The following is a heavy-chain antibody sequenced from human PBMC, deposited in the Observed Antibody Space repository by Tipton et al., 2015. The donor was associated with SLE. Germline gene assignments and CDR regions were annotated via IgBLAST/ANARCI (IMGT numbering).Heavy chain of an antibody. CDR1: GGSISSSSYY. J-gene: IGHJ4*02. CDR3: ARQSWDNGYFDY. CDR2: IYYTGST. V-gene: IGHV4-39*01. Sequence: TLSLTCSVSGGSISSSSYYWGWIRQPPGKGLEWIGSIYYTGSTYYNPPLKSRVTISVDTSKNQFSLKLSSVTAADTAVYYCARQSWDNGYFDYWGQGTLVTVSS. D-gene: IGHD2-8*01.